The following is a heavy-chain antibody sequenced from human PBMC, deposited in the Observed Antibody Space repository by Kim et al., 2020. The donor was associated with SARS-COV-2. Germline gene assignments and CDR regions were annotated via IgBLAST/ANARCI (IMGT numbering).Heavy chain of an antibody. Sequence: GGSLRLSCAASGFTFSSYAMHWVRQAPGKGLEWVAVISYDGSNKYYADSVKGRFTISRDNSKNTLYLQMNSLRAEDTAVYYCAIAGYSSGWYNLYGMDVWGQGTTVTVSS. CDR3: AIAGYSSGWYNLYGMDV. CDR2: ISYDGSNK. J-gene: IGHJ6*02. D-gene: IGHD6-19*01. V-gene: IGHV3-30-3*01. CDR1: GFTFSSYA.